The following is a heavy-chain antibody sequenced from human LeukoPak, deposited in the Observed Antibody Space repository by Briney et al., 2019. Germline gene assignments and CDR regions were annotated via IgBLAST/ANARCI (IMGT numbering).Heavy chain of an antibody. D-gene: IGHD3-3*01. CDR3: TGQSVGGNYNFWRDHKWFDP. CDR1: GGSFGNDY. J-gene: IGHJ5*02. V-gene: IGHV4-4*07. Sequence: SSETLSLTCTVSGGSFGNDYWSWIRQSAGKGLEWIGRIHTRGSTNYNPSLKGRVTMSVDTSKNQFSLRLSSVTAADTAVYYCTGQSVGGNYNFWRDHKWFDPWGQGSLVTVSS. CDR2: IHTRGST.